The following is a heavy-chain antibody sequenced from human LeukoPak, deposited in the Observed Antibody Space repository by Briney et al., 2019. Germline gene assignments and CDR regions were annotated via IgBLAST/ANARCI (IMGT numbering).Heavy chain of an antibody. CDR1: GGSISSGGYS. CDR3: ARTYSSYGDYVEGWFDP. V-gene: IGHV4-30-2*01. CDR2: IYHSGST. D-gene: IGHD4-17*01. J-gene: IGHJ5*02. Sequence: ASETLSLTCAVSGGSISSGGYSWSWIRQPPGKGLEWIGYIYHSGSTYYNPSLKSRVTISVDRSKNQFSLKLSSVTAADTAVYYCARTYSSYGDYVEGWFDPWGQGTLVTVSS.